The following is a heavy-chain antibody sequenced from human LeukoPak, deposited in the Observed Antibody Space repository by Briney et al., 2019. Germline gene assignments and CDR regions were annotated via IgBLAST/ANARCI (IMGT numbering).Heavy chain of an antibody. Sequence: SETLSLTCTVSGGSISSYYWSWIRQPPGKGLEWIGYIYYSGSTNYNPSLKSRVTISVDTSKNQFSLKLSSVTAADTAVYYCARVSSSWYGGYYYYYMDVWGKGTTVTVSS. V-gene: IGHV4-59*01. CDR1: GGSISSYY. J-gene: IGHJ6*03. CDR2: IYYSGST. CDR3: ARVSSSWYGGYYYYYMDV. D-gene: IGHD6-13*01.